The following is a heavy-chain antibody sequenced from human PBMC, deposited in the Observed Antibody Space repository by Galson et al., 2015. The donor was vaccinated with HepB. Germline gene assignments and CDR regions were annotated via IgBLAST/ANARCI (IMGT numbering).Heavy chain of an antibody. J-gene: IGHJ4*02. CDR2: ISADNANT. V-gene: IGHV1-18*01. Sequence: SVKVSCKASGYSFTTYGFSWVRQAPGQGLEWMGWISADNANTHYPQRFQGRASMTADTSTRTVYLELRSLRSDDTAVYYCARDVGCALGVLIGYCDPGTLVPVSP. D-gene: IGHD2-15*01. CDR3: ARDVGCALGVLIGY. CDR1: GYSFTTYG.